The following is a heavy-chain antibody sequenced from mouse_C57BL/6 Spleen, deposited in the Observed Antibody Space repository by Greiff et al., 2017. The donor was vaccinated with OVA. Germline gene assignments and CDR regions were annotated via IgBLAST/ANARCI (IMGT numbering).Heavy chain of an antibody. CDR2: IYPGDGDT. J-gene: IGHJ2*01. D-gene: IGHD1-1*01. CDR1: GYAFSSSW. Sequence: VQLQESGPELVKPGASVKISCKASGYAFSSSWMNWVKQRPGKGLEWIGRIYPGDGDTNYNGKFKGKATLTADKSSSTAYMQLSSLTSEDSAVYFCAREGYCFDYWGQGTTLTVSS. CDR3: AREGYCFDY. V-gene: IGHV1-82*01.